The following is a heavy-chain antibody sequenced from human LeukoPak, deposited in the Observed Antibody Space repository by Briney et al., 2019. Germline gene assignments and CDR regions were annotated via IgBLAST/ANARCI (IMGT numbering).Heavy chain of an antibody. CDR3: AKGTGTTYYYGSGSLAPSWYFDL. Sequence: GGSLRLSCAASGFTFSSYAMSWVRQAPGKGLEWVSAISGSGGSTYYADSVKGRFTISRDNSKNTLYLQMNSLRAEDTAVYYCAKGTGTTYYYGSGSLAPSWYFDLWGRGTLVTVSS. V-gene: IGHV3-23*01. CDR2: ISGSGGST. J-gene: IGHJ2*01. D-gene: IGHD3-10*01. CDR1: GFTFSSYA.